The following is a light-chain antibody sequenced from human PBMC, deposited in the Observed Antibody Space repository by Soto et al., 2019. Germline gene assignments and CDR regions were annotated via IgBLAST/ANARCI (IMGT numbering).Light chain of an antibody. CDR3: QQYKNWPL. Sequence: EMMMTQSPATLSVSPGERVTLSCRTSHSVNSHVAWYQQKPGQAPRLLLYGASTRATGIPVRFSGSGFGTEFTLTISSLQPEDFAVYYCQQYKNWPLFGQGTRLEIK. CDR1: HSVNSH. CDR2: GAS. J-gene: IGKJ5*01. V-gene: IGKV3-15*01.